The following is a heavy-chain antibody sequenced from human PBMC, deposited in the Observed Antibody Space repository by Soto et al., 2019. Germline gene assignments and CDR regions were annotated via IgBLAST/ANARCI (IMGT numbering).Heavy chain of an antibody. D-gene: IGHD3-3*01. CDR2: IIPIFGTA. Sequence: SVKVSCKASGGTFSSYAISWVRQAPGQGLEWMGGIIPIFGTANYAQKFQGGVTITADESTSTAYMELSSLRSEDTAVYYCARDKVDRGFWSGQTPYYYSGMDVCGQGTKVTVSS. CDR1: GGTFSSYA. J-gene: IGHJ6*02. CDR3: ARDKVDRGFWSGQTPYYYSGMDV. V-gene: IGHV1-69*13.